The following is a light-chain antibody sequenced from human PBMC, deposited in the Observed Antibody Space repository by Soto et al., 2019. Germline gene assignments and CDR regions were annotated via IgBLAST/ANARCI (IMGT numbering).Light chain of an antibody. CDR1: QGISSY. V-gene: IGKV1-9*01. CDR3: QQLNSYPLT. CDR2: GAS. Sequence: DIQLTQSPSFLSASVGDRVTITCRASQGISSYLAWYQQKPGKAPKLLMYGASTLQSGVPSRFSGSASGTEFTLTISSLQPEDFASYYCQQLNSYPLTFGGGTKVEIK. J-gene: IGKJ4*01.